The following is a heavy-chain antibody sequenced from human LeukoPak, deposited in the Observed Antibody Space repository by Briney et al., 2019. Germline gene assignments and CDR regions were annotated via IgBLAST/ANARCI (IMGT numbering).Heavy chain of an antibody. V-gene: IGHV3-21*01. CDR2: ISGDSSYI. J-gene: IGHJ4*02. CDR3: ARDPGYGSGTYLDDN. CDR1: GFTFSRYS. D-gene: IGHD3-10*01. Sequence: GGSLRLSCAASGFTFSRYSMNWVRRAPGKGLEWVSSISGDSSYIHYADSVKGRFTISRDNAKNSLYLQMNSLRAEDTAFYYCARDPGYGSGTYLDDNWGQGTLVTVSS.